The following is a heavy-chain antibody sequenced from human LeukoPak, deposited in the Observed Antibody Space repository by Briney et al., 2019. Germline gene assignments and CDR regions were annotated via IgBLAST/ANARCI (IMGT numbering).Heavy chain of an antibody. Sequence: GGSLRLSCAVSGFTFSDYEMNWVRQAPGKGLDWVSYISSSGRKIYYADSVKGRFTISRDNAKNSLYLQMNSLRADDTAVYYCARGPRDPTEYCSRGACAPTYDVWGQGTLVTVSS. J-gene: IGHJ4*02. CDR1: GFTFSDYE. CDR3: ARGPRDPTEYCSRGACAPTYDV. V-gene: IGHV3-48*03. CDR2: ISSSGRKI. D-gene: IGHD2-15*01.